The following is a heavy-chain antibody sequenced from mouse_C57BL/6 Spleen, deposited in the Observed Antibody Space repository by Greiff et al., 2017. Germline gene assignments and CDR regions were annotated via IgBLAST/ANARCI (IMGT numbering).Heavy chain of an antibody. Sequence: QVQLQQSGPELVKPGASVKISCKASGYAFSSSWMNWVKQRPGKGLEWIGRIYPGDGDTNYNGKFKGKATLTADKSSSTAYMQLSSLTSEDSAVYFCAEIYDGYYDLAGFAYWGQGTLVTVSA. CDR1: GYAFSSSW. D-gene: IGHD2-3*01. CDR3: AEIYDGYYDLAGFAY. CDR2: IYPGDGDT. J-gene: IGHJ3*01. V-gene: IGHV1-82*01.